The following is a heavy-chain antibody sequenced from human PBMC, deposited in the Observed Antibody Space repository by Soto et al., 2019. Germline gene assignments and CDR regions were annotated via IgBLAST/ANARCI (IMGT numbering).Heavy chain of an antibody. V-gene: IGHV3-30*18. CDR2: MSYDGSLK. CDR3: SKVDGFLAGYPFFDY. CDR1: GFNFTNYD. J-gene: IGHJ4*02. Sequence: QVQLLESGGGVVQPGRSLRLSCAVSGFNFTNYDMHWVRQAPGKGLEWVAVMSYDGSLKYYADSVKGRFTISRDTSKITLYLQMNSLRAEDTAVYYCSKVDGFLAGYPFFDYWGQGTLVTVSS. D-gene: IGHD3-9*01.